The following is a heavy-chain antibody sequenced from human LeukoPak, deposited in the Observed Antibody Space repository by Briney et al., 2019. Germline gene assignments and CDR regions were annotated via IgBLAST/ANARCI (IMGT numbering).Heavy chain of an antibody. CDR1: GFTFSSYA. J-gene: IGHJ4*02. V-gene: IGHV3-23*01. CDR3: ARSPHPLARAFDY. CDR2: ISGSGGST. Sequence: GGSLSLSCAASGFTFSSYAMGWVRQAPGKGLEWVSDISGSGGSTYYADSVKGRFTISRDNSKNTLDLQMNSLRADDTAVYYCARSPHPLARAFDYWRQGTLVIVSS.